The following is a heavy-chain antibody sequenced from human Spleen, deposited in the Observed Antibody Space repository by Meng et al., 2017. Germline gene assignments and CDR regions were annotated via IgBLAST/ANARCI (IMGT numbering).Heavy chain of an antibody. CDR1: GGSFSDYY. CDR2: INHSGST. J-gene: IGHJ4*02. Sequence: QLQLTRWGADLLKPSAPLSLTCVVSGGSFSDYYWSWIRQPPGKGLEWIGEINHSGSTNYNPSLESRATISVDTSQNNLSLKLSSVTAADSAVYYCARGPTTMAHDFDYWGQGTLGTVSS. V-gene: IGHV4-34*01. D-gene: IGHD4-11*01. CDR3: ARGPTTMAHDFDY.